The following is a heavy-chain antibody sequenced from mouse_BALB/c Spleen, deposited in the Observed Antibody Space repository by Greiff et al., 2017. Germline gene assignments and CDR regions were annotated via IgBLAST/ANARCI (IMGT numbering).Heavy chain of an antibody. Sequence: QVQLQQSGAGLVKPGASVKLSCKASGYTFTEYIIHWVKQRSGQGLEWIGWFYPGSGSIKYNEKFKDKATLTADKSSSTVYMELSRLTSEDSAVYLCARHEGDYYGSSYHYAMGYWGQGTSVTVSS. J-gene: IGHJ4*01. D-gene: IGHD1-1*01. CDR2: FYPGSGSI. CDR3: ARHEGDYYGSSYHYAMGY. V-gene: IGHV1-62-2*01. CDR1: GYTFTEYI.